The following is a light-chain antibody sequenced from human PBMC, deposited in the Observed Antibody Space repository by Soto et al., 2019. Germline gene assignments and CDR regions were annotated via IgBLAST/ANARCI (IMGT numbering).Light chain of an antibody. CDR3: QQYDSSPRT. J-gene: IGKJ1*01. V-gene: IGKV3-20*01. Sequence: EIVLTQSPGTLSLSPGERATLSCRASQSVSTRSLAWYQQKPGQAPRLLISGASSRAADISDRFSGSGSGTDFTLTINRLEPEDLAVYYWQQYDSSPRTFGQGTKVE. CDR2: GAS. CDR1: QSVSTRS.